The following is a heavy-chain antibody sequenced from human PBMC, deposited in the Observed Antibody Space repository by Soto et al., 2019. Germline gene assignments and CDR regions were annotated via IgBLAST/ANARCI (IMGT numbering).Heavy chain of an antibody. V-gene: IGHV4-38-2*01. D-gene: IGHD2-15*01. CDR1: GYSISSGNY. Sequence: PSETLSLTCAVSGYSISSGNYWGWIRQPPGKGLEWIGSVYHSGSTYYNPSLKSRVTISLDTSKNQVSLRLSSVTAADTAMYSCARARWYDGFDIWGKGTRVTVSS. CDR3: ARARWYDGFDI. J-gene: IGHJ3*02. CDR2: VYHSGST.